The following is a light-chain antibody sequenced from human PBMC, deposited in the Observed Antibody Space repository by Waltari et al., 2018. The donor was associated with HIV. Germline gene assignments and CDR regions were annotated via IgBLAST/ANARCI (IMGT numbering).Light chain of an antibody. CDR1: QSISTY. J-gene: IGKJ4*01. Sequence: DIQMTQSPSSLSASVGDRVTITCRASQSISTYLNWYQQKPGKAPQLLIYAASNLQSGVPSRFSGSGSRTEFTLTISRLQREDFATYYGQQSYSIPRTFGGGTKVEIK. CDR2: AAS. CDR3: QQSYSIPRT. V-gene: IGKV1-39*01.